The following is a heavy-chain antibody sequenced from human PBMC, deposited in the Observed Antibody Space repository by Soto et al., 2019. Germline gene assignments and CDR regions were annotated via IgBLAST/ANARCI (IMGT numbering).Heavy chain of an antibody. V-gene: IGHV4-59*01. CDR3: ARDSEAGSFDY. CDR1: GGSISSYY. J-gene: IGHJ4*02. Sequence: QVQLQESGPGLVKPSETLSLTCTVSGGSISSYYWSWIRQPPGKGLEWIGYIYYSGSTNYNPSLKSRVTISVDTSKNQFSLKLSSVTAADTAVYYCARDSEAGSFDYWGQGTMVTVSS. CDR2: IYYSGST.